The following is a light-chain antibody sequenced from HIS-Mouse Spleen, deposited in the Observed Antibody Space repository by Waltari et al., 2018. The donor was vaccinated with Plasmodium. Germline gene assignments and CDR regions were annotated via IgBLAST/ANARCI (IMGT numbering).Light chain of an antibody. J-gene: IGLJ1*01. V-gene: IGLV3-25*03. CDR3: QSADSSGTYV. Sequence: SYELTQPPSVSVSPGQTARIPCSGDALAKQYAYWYQQKPGQAPVLVIYKDSERPSGIPERFSGSSAGTTVTLTISGVQAEDEADYYCQSADSSGTYVFGTGTKVTVL. CDR2: KDS. CDR1: ALAKQY.